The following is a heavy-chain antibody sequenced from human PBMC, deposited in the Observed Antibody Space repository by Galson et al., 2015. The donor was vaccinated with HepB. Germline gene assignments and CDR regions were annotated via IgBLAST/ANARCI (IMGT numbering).Heavy chain of an antibody. D-gene: IGHD3-3*01. CDR1: GFTFSNYA. CDR2: ISGSGGTS. J-gene: IGHJ6*03. Sequence: SLRLSCAASGFTFSNYAMNWVRQAPGKGLEWVSIISGSGGTSDYGDSVKGRFTISRDNSKNTLYLQMNSLRAEDTAIYYCAKDNNYDFWSGYSNYMDVWGKGTTVTVS. CDR3: AKDNNYDFWSGYSNYMDV. V-gene: IGHV3-23*01.